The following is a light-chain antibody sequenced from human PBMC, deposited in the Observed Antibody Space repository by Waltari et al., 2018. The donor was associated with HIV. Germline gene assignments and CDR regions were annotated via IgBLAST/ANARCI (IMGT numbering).Light chain of an antibody. CDR3: CSYAGSSTPFV. Sequence: QSALTQPASVSGSPGQSITISCTGTSSYVGSYNLVSWYQQYPGKLPKLIIYEVSKRPSGVSNRFSGSKSGNTASLTISGIQAEDEADYYCCSYAGSSTPFVFGTATKVTVL. CDR1: SSYVGSYNL. CDR2: EVS. V-gene: IGLV2-23*02. J-gene: IGLJ1*01.